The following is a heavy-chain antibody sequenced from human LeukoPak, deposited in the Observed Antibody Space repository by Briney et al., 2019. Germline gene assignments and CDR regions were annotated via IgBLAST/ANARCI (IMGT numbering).Heavy chain of an antibody. D-gene: IGHD4-23*01. CDR1: GYTFTSYG. CDR3: ARAGDCYGGNSPLIYYFDY. CDR2: ISAYNGNT. J-gene: IGHJ4*02. V-gene: IGHV1-18*01. Sequence: GASVKVSCKASGYTFTSYGISWVRQAPGQGLEWMGWISAYNGNTNYAQKLQGRVTMTTDTSTSTAYMELRSLRSDDTAVYYCARAGDCYGGNSPLIYYFDYWGQGTLVTVSS.